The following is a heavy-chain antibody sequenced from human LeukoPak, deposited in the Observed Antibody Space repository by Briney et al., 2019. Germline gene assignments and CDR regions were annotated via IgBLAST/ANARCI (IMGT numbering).Heavy chain of an antibody. CDR1: GYTFTGYS. CDR2: INPNSGGT. V-gene: IGHV1-2*02. J-gene: IGHJ3*02. CDR3: ARGAGYYYDSSGRDALDI. D-gene: IGHD3-22*01. Sequence: ASVKVSCKASGYTFTGYSMNWVRQAPGQGLEWMGRINPNSGGTNYAQKFQGRVTMTRDTSISTAYMELSRLRSDDTAVYYCARGAGYYYDSSGRDALDIWGQGTMVTVSS.